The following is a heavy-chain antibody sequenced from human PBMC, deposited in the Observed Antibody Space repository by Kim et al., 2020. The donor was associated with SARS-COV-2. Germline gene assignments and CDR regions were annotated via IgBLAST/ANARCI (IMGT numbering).Heavy chain of an antibody. V-gene: IGHV3-23*01. D-gene: IGHD6-6*01. CDR3: AKGIEYSSSGFDY. J-gene: IGHJ4*02. Sequence: YADSVKGRFTISRDNSKNTLYLQMNSLRAEDTAVYYCAKGIEYSSSGFDYWGQGTLVTVSS.